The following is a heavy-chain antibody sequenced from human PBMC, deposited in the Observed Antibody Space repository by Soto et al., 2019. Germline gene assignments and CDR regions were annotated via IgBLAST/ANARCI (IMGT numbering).Heavy chain of an antibody. V-gene: IGHV4-31*03. CDR2: IYYSGST. Sequence: QVQLQESGPGLVKPSQTLSLTCTVSGGSISSGGYYWSWIRQHPGKGLEWIGYIYYSGSTYYNPSHKSRVTKTVDTSKNQYTQKLSSVTAADTAVYYCARDLAAASPYGMDVWGQGTTVTVSS. D-gene: IGHD6-13*01. J-gene: IGHJ6*02. CDR3: ARDLAAASPYGMDV. CDR1: GGSISSGGYY.